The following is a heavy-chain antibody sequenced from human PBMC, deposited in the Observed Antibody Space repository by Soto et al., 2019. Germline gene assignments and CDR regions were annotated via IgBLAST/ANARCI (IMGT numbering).Heavy chain of an antibody. Sequence: QVQLQESGPGLVKPSQTLSLTCTVSGGSISSGGSYWSWIRQHPGKGLEWIGYIYYSGSTYYNPSLKSRVTISVDTSKNQFSLKLSSVTAADTAVYYCARDCRLKDSSGYFNWFDPWGQGTLVTVSS. CDR1: GGSISSGGSY. CDR2: IYYSGST. V-gene: IGHV4-31*03. J-gene: IGHJ5*02. D-gene: IGHD3-22*01. CDR3: ARDCRLKDSSGYFNWFDP.